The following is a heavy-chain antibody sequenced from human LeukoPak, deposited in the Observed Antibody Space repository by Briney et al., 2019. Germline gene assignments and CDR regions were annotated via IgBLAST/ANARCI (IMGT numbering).Heavy chain of an antibody. CDR1: GYTFTGYY. D-gene: IGHD3-22*01. J-gene: IGHJ5*02. CDR2: INPNSGGT. CDR3: ARIYYDSSGYYLSS. V-gene: IGHV1-2*02. Sequence: ASVKVSCKASGYTFTGYYMHWVRQAPGQGLEWMGWINPNSGGTNYAQKFRGRVTMTRDTSISTAYMELSSLRSEDTAVYYCARIYYDSSGYYLSSWGQGTLVTVSS.